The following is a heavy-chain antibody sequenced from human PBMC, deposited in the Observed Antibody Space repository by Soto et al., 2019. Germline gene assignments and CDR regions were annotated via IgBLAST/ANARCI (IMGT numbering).Heavy chain of an antibody. CDR2: ISAYNGNT. CDR1: GYTFTSYG. CDR3: ATSYYDFWSGYTTQGYYYMDV. Sequence: GAPVKVSCKASGYTFTSYGISWGRQAPGQRLEGVGWISAYNGNTNYAQKLQGRVTMTTDTSTSTAYMELRSLRSDDTAVYYCATSYYDFWSGYTTQGYYYMDVWGKGTTVTVSS. D-gene: IGHD3-3*01. V-gene: IGHV1-18*01. J-gene: IGHJ6*03.